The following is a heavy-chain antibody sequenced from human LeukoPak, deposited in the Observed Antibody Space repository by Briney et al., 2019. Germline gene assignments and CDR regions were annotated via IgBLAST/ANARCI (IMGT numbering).Heavy chain of an antibody. CDR1: GYSFTSYW. J-gene: IGHJ5*02. D-gene: IGHD3-3*01. CDR3: ARDFTRSYDSGNWFDP. Sequence: GESLKISCKGSGYSFTSYWIGWVRQMPGKGLEWMGIFYPGDSDTRYSPSFQGQVTISADKSISTAYLQWSSLKASDTAMYYCARDFTRSYDSGNWFDPWGQGTLVTVSS. CDR2: FYPGDSDT. V-gene: IGHV5-51*01.